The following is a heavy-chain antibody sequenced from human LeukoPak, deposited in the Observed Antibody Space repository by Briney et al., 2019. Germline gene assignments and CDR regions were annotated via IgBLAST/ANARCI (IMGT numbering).Heavy chain of an antibody. J-gene: IGHJ5*01. V-gene: IGHV4-59*08. CDR2: IHYSGSS. CDR1: GDSISNFY. D-gene: IGHD2-8*01. Sequence: SETLSLTCRVSGDSISNFYWNWIRQPPGKRLEWIGNIHYSGSSNYNPSLQSRVTMSIDTSRNQLFLKLTSVTAADTAVYYCALAPNSNWFDFWGQGTLVTVSS. CDR3: ALAPNSNWFDF.